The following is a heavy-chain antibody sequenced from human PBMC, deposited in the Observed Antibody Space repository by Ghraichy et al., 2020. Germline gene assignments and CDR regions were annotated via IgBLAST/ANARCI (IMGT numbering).Heavy chain of an antibody. J-gene: IGHJ4*02. D-gene: IGHD4-23*01. Sequence: ASVKVSCKASGYAFTSYYMHWVRQAPGQGLEWMGIINPSDGGTTYAQRFQGRVTMTRDTSTTTVYMELSSLKSEDTAVYYCARGSPRYGGNSAFDYWGQGTPVTVSS. CDR3: ARGSPRYGGNSAFDY. V-gene: IGHV1-46*01. CDR1: GYAFTSYY. CDR2: INPSDGGT.